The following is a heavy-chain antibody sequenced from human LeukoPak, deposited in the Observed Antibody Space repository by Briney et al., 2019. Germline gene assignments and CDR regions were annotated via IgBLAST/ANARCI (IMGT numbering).Heavy chain of an antibody. CDR1: GYTFISYD. D-gene: IGHD3/OR15-3a*01. J-gene: IGHJ1*01. CDR3: ARELDKYFQH. CDR2: INPNSGGT. V-gene: IGHV1-2*02. Sequence: ASVKVSCNAPGYTFISYDITWVRQAPGQGLEWMGWINPNSGGTNYAQKFQGRVTMTRDTSISTAYMELSRLRSDDTAVYYCARELDKYFQHWGQGTLVTVSS.